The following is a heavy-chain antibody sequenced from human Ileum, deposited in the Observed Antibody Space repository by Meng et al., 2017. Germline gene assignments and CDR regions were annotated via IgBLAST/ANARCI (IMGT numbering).Heavy chain of an antibody. D-gene: IGHD3-3*01. J-gene: IGHJ4*02. CDR1: GFTFSSYA. CDR3: AKDFPIPYDFWSGPLPIGY. CDR2: ISGSGGST. Sequence: GPLVGAGGGLVQPGGSLRLSCAASGFTFSSYAMSWVRQAPGKGLEWVSAISGSGGSTYYADSVKGRFTISRDNSKNTLYLQMNSLRAEDTAVYYCAKDFPIPYDFWSGPLPIGYWGQGTLVTVSS. V-gene: IGHV3-23*04.